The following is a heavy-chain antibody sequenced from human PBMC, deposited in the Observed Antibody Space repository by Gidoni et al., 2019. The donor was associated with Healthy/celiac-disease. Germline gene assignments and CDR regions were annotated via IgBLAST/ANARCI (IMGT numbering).Heavy chain of an antibody. D-gene: IGHD5-12*01. J-gene: IGHJ4*02. CDR1: GDTFTDYY. Sequence: DVQRVQHGAEVTKPGDTDKIYCKDCGDTFTDYYMHRVQQAPGKGLEWMGLVDPEDGETTYAEKFQGRVTITADTSTDTAYMELSSLRSEDTTVYYCATDLGGYEEFGYWGQGTLVTVSS. V-gene: IGHV1-69-2*01. CDR3: ATDLGGYEEFGY. CDR2: VDPEDGET.